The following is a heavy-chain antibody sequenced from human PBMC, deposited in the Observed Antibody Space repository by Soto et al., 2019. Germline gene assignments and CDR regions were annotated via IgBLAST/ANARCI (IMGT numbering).Heavy chain of an antibody. D-gene: IGHD3-3*01. J-gene: IGHJ5*02. CDR3: AQRATMTIFGLIIDNGIWFDP. CDR2: IYWDGDK. CDR1: GFSLSTSGAA. Sequence: QINLIESGPTLVKPTQTLTLTCTFSGFSLSTSGAAVGWVRQPPGRALEWLALIYWDGDKRYNASLGNRLTITKDTSMTQVVLTLTNVDPADTATYYCAQRATMTIFGLIIDNGIWFDPWGQGTRVIVSS. V-gene: IGHV2-5*02.